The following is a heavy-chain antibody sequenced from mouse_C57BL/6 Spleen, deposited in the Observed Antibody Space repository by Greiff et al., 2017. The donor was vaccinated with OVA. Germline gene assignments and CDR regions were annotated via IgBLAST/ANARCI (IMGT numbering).Heavy chain of an antibody. V-gene: IGHV1-66*01. CDR1: GYSFTSYY. Sequence: QVQLQQSGPELVKPGASVKISCKASGYSFTSYYIHWVKQRPGQGLEWIGWIYPGSGNTKYNEKFKGKATLTADTSSSTAYMQLSSLTSEDSAVYYCARTYDYEGFAYWGQGTLVTVSA. CDR2: IYPGSGNT. J-gene: IGHJ3*01. CDR3: ARTYDYEGFAY. D-gene: IGHD2-4*01.